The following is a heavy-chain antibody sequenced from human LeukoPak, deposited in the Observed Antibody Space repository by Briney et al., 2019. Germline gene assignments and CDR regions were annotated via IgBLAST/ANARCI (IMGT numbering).Heavy chain of an antibody. D-gene: IGHD5-24*01. V-gene: IGHV1-2*02. CDR1: GYTFTSYG. Sequence: ASVTVSCKASGYTFTSYGISWVRQAPGQGLEWMGWINPNSGGTNYAQKFQGRVTMTRDTSISAVYMELSRLRSDDTAVYYCARDGTGVYNLVQYWGQGTLVTVSS. CDR2: INPNSGGT. CDR3: ARDGTGVYNLVQY. J-gene: IGHJ4*02.